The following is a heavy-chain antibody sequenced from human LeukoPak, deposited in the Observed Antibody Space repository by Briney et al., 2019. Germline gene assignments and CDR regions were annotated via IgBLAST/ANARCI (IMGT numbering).Heavy chain of an antibody. Sequence: ASVKVSCKASGYTFTSYYMHWVRQAPGQGLEWMGIINPSGGSTSYAQKFQGRVTMTRDTSTSTVYMELSSLRSEDTAVYYCASERVANDCNGGSCYLGYWGQGTLVTVSS. CDR3: ASERVANDCNGGSCYLGY. J-gene: IGHJ4*02. CDR2: INPSGGST. D-gene: IGHD2-15*01. V-gene: IGHV1-46*03. CDR1: GYTFTSYY.